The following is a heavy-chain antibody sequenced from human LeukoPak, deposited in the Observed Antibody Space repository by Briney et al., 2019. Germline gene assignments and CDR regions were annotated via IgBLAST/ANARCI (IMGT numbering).Heavy chain of an antibody. J-gene: IGHJ4*02. CDR2: IYYSGST. D-gene: IGHD1-7*01. CDR1: GGSISSSSYY. V-gene: IGHV4-39*07. Sequence: SETLSLTCTVSGGSISSSSYYWGWIRQPPGKGLEWIGSIYYSGSTYYNPSLKSRVTISVDTSKNQFSLKLSSVTAADTAVYYCARDAHGTGTTDYWGQGTLVTVSS. CDR3: ARDAHGTGTTDY.